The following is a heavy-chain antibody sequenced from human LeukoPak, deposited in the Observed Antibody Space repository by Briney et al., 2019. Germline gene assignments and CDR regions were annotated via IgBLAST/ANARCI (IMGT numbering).Heavy chain of an antibody. CDR1: GGSISSYY. Sequence: SETLSLTCTVSGGSISSYYWSWIRQPPGKGLEWIGYIYYSGSTNYNPSLKSRVTISVDTSKNQFSLKLSSVTAADTAVYYCARHEAVADRGFFDYWGQGTLVTVSS. V-gene: IGHV4-59*08. J-gene: IGHJ4*02. CDR3: ARHEAVADRGFFDY. CDR2: IYYSGST. D-gene: IGHD6-19*01.